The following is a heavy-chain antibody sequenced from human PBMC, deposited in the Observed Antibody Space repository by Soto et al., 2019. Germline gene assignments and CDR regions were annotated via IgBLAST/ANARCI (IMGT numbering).Heavy chain of an antibody. CDR1: GFTFSSYA. Sequence: PGGSLRRSCAASGFTFSSYAMHWVRQAPGKGLEWGAVISYDGSNKYYADSVKGRFTISRDNSKNTLYLQMNSLRAEDTAVYYCARARGYSSSWADYYYYYGMDVWGQGTTVTVSS. D-gene: IGHD6-13*01. CDR3: ARARGYSSSWADYYYYYGMDV. CDR2: ISYDGSNK. V-gene: IGHV3-30-3*01. J-gene: IGHJ6*02.